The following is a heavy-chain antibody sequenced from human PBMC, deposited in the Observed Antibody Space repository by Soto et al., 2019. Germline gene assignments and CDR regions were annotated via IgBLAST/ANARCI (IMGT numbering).Heavy chain of an antibody. J-gene: IGHJ3*02. Sequence: GESLKISCKGSGYSFTSYWIGWVRQMPGKGLEWMGIIYPGDSDTRYSPSFQGQVTISADKSISTAYLQWSSLKASDTAMYYCARTGPGGSWADAFDIWGQGTMVTVSS. CDR2: IYPGDSDT. CDR3: ARTGPGGSWADAFDI. CDR1: GYSFTSYW. D-gene: IGHD2-15*01. V-gene: IGHV5-51*01.